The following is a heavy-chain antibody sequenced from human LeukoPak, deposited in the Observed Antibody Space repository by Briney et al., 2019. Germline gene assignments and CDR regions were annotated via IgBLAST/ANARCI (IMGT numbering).Heavy chain of an antibody. V-gene: IGHV3-21*01. CDR2: ISSSSSYI. CDR1: GFTFSSYS. Sequence: GGSLRLSCAASGFTFSSYSMNWVRQAPGKGLEWVSSISSSSSYIYYADSVKGRFTISRDNAKNSLYLQMNSLRAEDTAVYYCARAPDYGDYGLLLDYWGQGTLVTVSS. CDR3: ARAPDYGDYGLLLDY. J-gene: IGHJ4*02. D-gene: IGHD4-17*01.